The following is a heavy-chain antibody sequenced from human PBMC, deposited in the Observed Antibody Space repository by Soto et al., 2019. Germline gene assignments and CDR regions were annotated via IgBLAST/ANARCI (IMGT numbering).Heavy chain of an antibody. CDR1: GFTFNRHA. J-gene: IGHJ4*02. CDR3: AKVSSSWYAGFFDL. CDR2: LSDSGGSI. V-gene: IGHV3-23*01. Sequence: GGSLRLSCTASGFTFNRHAMTWVRQAPGKGLEWVSGLSDSGGSIYYADSMKGRFTISRDNSMNTLYLQMNTLRAEDTAVYYCAKVSSSWYAGFFDLWGQGTLVTVSS. D-gene: IGHD6-13*01.